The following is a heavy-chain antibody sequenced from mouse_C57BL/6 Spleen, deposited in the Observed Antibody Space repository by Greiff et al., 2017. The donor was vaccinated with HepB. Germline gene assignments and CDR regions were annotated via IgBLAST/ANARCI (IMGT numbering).Heavy chain of an antibody. CDR1: GYTFTDYY. D-gene: IGHD2-5*01. J-gene: IGHJ2*01. V-gene: IGHV1-76*01. CDR3: TTDYSNRYFDY. CDR2: IYPGSGNT. Sequence: QVQLQQSGAELVRPGASVKLSCKASGYTFTDYYINWVKQRPGQGLEWIARIYPGSGNTYYNEKFKGKATLTAEKSSSTAYMQLSSLTSEDTAVYYCTTDYSNRYFDYWGQGTTLTVSS.